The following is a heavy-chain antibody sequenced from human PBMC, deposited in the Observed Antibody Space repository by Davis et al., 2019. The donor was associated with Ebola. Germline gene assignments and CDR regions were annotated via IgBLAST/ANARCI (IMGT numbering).Heavy chain of an antibody. D-gene: IGHD6-19*01. J-gene: IGHJ3*01. Sequence: GESLKISCAAPGFVFSTYVMSWVRRAPGKGLEWVSTIGLSADTYYADSVKGRFTISRDNSRNTLHLQMDSLRVEDTAIYYCVKDTSTVWFDVWGQGTMVTVSS. CDR3: VKDTSTVWFDV. V-gene: IGHV3-23*01. CDR2: IGLSADT. CDR1: GFVFSTYV.